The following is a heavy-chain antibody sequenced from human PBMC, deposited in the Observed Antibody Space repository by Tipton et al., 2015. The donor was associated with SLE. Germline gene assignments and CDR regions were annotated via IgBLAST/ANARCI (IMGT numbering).Heavy chain of an antibody. J-gene: IGHJ5*02. D-gene: IGHD6-6*01. Sequence: LRLSCTVSGGSINSNSHSWGWVRQPPGKGLEWVGHIYYSGSTNYNPSLKSRVTISVDTSKNQFSLKLSSVTAADTAVYYCAREGQLVPNWFDPWGQGTLVTVSS. CDR2: IYYSGST. CDR1: GGSINSNSHS. CDR3: AREGQLVPNWFDP. V-gene: IGHV4-61*01.